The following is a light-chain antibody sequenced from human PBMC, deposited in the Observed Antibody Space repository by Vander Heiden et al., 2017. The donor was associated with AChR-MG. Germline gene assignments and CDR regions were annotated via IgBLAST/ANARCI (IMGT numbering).Light chain of an antibody. J-gene: IGKJ2*01. CDR1: QSVLHRSDNTNR. Sequence: DIVMTQSPDSLAVSLGERATINCKSTQSVLHRSDNTNRLAWYQQKPGQPPKLLISWASTRESGFPARFSGSGSGTDFTLTISSLQADDVAVYYCQQYYTIPHTFGQGTKLDI. V-gene: IGKV4-1*01. CDR3: QQYYTIPHT. CDR2: WAS.